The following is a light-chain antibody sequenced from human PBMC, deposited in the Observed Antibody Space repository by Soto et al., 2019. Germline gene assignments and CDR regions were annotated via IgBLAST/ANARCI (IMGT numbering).Light chain of an antibody. CDR1: SSDIGAYNY. Sequence: QSALTQPASVSGSPGQSITISCTGTSSDIGAYNYVSWYQQHPGKAPKLIICEVSDRPSGISDRFSGSKSGNTASLTISGLQAEDEADYYCSSKRSSGTHVVFGGGTQLTVL. V-gene: IGLV2-14*01. CDR2: EVS. J-gene: IGLJ2*01. CDR3: SSKRSSGTHVV.